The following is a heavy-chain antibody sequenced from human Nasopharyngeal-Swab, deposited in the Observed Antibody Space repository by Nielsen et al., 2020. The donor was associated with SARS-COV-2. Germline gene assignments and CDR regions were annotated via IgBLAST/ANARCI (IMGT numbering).Heavy chain of an antibody. J-gene: IGHJ4*02. D-gene: IGHD5-18*01. V-gene: IGHV5-51*01. Sequence: KVSCKGSGYSFSDYWIAWVRQMPGKGLEWMGIIYPGDSDTRYSPSFQGQVTISADKSISTAYLQWSSLKASDTAMYYCARLRYGYSYGYVLDYWGQGTLVTVSS. CDR3: ARLRYGYSYGYVLDY. CDR2: IYPGDSDT. CDR1: GYSFSDYW.